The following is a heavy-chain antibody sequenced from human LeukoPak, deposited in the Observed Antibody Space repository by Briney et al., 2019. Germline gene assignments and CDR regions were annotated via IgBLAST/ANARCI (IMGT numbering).Heavy chain of an antibody. V-gene: IGHV1-2*06. CDR2: INPNSGGT. D-gene: IGHD4-17*01. J-gene: IGHJ6*03. Sequence: GASVKASCKASGYTFPGYYMHWVRQAPGQGLEWMGRINPNSGGTNYAQKFQGRVTMTRDTSISTAYMELSRLRSDDTAVYYCARESGDDYGDYDYYYYYMDVWGKGTTVTVSS. CDR3: ARESGDDYGDYDYYYYYMDV. CDR1: GYTFPGYY.